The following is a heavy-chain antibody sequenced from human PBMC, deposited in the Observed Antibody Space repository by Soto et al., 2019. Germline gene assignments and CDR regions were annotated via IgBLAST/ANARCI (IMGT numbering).Heavy chain of an antibody. CDR2: ISGSGGTT. V-gene: IGHV3-23*01. Sequence: GRSLRLSCAASGFTFSKYALSWVRQPPGKGLEWVSSISGSGGTTHYADSVKGRVTIPRDNPKDTVFLQMNSLRAEDTAVSSCAKYFYDRSGSPLAFDFWGQGPLVTVS. CDR3: AKYFYDRSGSPLAFDF. CDR1: GFTFSKYA. J-gene: IGHJ4*02. D-gene: IGHD3-22*01.